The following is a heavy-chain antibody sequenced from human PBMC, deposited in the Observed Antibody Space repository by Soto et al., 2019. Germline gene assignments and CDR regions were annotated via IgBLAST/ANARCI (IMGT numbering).Heavy chain of an antibody. J-gene: IGHJ4*02. V-gene: IGHV3-30*03. CDR2: TSYDEGNK. Sequence: QVQLVESGGGVVQPGSSLRLSCAASGFTFSPYGMHWVRQAPGKGLEWVAGTSYDEGNKYADSVKGRFSISRDNPRNTLYLQMNSLRAEDTAVYYCAGGANKWLVRAGLDYWGKGTLVTVSS. CDR1: GFTFSPYG. D-gene: IGHD6-19*01. CDR3: AGGANKWLVRAGLDY.